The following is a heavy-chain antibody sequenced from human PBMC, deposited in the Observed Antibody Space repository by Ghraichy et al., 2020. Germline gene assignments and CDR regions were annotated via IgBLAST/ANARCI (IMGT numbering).Heavy chain of an antibody. J-gene: IGHJ6*02. CDR2: IYYSGST. CDR3: ARDYYDSSGYYYYYGMDV. Sequence: SETLSLTCTVSGGSVSSGSYYWSWIRQPPGKGLEWIGYIYYSGSTNYNPSLKSRVTISVDTSKNQFSLKLSSVTAADTAVYYCARDYYDSSGYYYYYGMDVWGQGTTVTVSS. CDR1: GGSVSSGSYY. V-gene: IGHV4-61*01. D-gene: IGHD3-22*01.